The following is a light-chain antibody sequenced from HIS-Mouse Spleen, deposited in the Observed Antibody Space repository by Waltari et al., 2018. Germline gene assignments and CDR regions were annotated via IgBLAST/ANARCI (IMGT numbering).Light chain of an antibody. CDR2: DAS. V-gene: IGKV3-11*01. CDR3: QQRSNWLT. CDR1: QSVSSY. Sequence: EIVLTQSPATLSLSPGERATLSCRASQSVSSYLAWYQQKPGQAPRLLIYDASNRATGIPARFSGSGSGTDFTLTISSLEPEDVAVYYCQQRSNWLTFGGGTKVGIK. J-gene: IGKJ4*01.